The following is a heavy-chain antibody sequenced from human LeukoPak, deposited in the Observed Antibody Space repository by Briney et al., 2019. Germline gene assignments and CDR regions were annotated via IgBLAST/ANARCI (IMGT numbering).Heavy chain of an antibody. V-gene: IGHV4-59*08. Sequence: TSETLSLTCTVSGGSISSYYWSWIRQPPGKGLEWIGYNNYNGITNYNPSLKSRVTISVDTSKNQFSLKLTSVTAADTAIYYCARQGNWNLDYWGQGTLVTVSS. CDR2: NNYNGIT. J-gene: IGHJ4*02. CDR1: GGSISSYY. CDR3: ARQGNWNLDY. D-gene: IGHD1-1*01.